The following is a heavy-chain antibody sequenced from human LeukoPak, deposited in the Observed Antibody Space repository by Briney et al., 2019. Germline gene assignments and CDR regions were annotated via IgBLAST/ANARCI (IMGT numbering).Heavy chain of an antibody. J-gene: IGHJ6*03. D-gene: IGHD3-10*01. CDR1: GGSISSHY. Sequence: SETLSLTCTVSGGSISSHYWSWVRQPPGKGLEWIGYIYYSGSTNYNPSLKSRVTISVDTSKNQFSLKLGSVTAADTAVYYCARDRGGSSSYYYYYMDVWGKGTTVTVSS. V-gene: IGHV4-59*11. CDR2: IYYSGST. CDR3: ARDRGGSSSYYYYYMDV.